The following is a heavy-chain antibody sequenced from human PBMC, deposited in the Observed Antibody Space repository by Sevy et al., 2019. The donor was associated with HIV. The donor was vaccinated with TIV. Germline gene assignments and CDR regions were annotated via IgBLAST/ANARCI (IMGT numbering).Heavy chain of an antibody. J-gene: IGHJ4*02. CDR3: ARKVVDQ. CDR1: GFTFSDYW. D-gene: IGHD2-15*01. CDR2: IKQDGSQK. V-gene: IGHV3-7*02. Sequence: GGSLRLSCVASGFTFSDYWMSWVRQAPGKGLEWVTNIKQDGSQKYYIDSVKGRFTIFRDNAKNSVYLQMNSLRDDDEAVYYCARKVVDQWGQGTLVTVSS.